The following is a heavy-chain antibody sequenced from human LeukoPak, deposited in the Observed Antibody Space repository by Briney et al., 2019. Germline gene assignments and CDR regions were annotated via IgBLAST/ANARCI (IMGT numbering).Heavy chain of an antibody. CDR2: ISYDGTNK. J-gene: IGHJ3*02. Sequence: PGRSLRLSCAASGFTFSSYGIRWVRQAPGKGLEWVAFISYDGTNKYFTDSVKGRFTISRDNSKKTLYLQMTSLRPEDTAVYYCAKESWSTDSGKGAFDIWGQGTMVTVSS. CDR3: AKESWSTDSGKGAFDI. V-gene: IGHV3-30*18. CDR1: GFTFSSYG. D-gene: IGHD3-10*01.